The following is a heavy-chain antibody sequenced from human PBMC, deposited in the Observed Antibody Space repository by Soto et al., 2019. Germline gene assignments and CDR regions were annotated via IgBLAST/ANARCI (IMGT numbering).Heavy chain of an antibody. D-gene: IGHD6-6*01. V-gene: IGHV4-4*07. CDR3: ARVRIAARTGAYGMDV. J-gene: IGHJ6*02. CDR2: IYTSGST. CDR1: GGSISSYY. Sequence: SETLSLTCTVSGGSISSYYWSWVRQPAGKGLEWIGRIYTSGSTNYNPSLKSRVTMSVDTSKNQFSLKLSSVTAADTAVYYCARVRIAARTGAYGMDVWGQGTTVTVSS.